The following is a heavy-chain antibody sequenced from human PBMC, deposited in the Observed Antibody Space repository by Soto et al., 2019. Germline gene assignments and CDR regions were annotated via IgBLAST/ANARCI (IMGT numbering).Heavy chain of an antibody. D-gene: IGHD2-2*01. Sequence: SGPTLVNPTETLTLTCTVSGFSLSNARMGVSWIRQPPGKALEWLAHIFSNDEKSYSTSLKSRLTISKDTSKSQVVLTMTNMDPVDTATYYCARYFSSTSCYGFDYWGQETLLTVSS. CDR2: IFSNDEK. CDR3: ARYFSSTSCYGFDY. J-gene: IGHJ4*02. CDR1: GFSLSNARMG. V-gene: IGHV2-26*01.